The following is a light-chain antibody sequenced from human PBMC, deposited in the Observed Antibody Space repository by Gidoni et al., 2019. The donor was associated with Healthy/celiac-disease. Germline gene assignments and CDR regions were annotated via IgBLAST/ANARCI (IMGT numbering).Light chain of an antibody. CDR3: QQRSNWPS. V-gene: IGKV3-11*01. CDR2: DAS. J-gene: IGKJ1*01. CDR1: QSVSSY. Sequence: EIVFTQSPATLSLSPGERATLSCRASQSVSSYLACYQQKPGQAPRLLTYDASNRATGIPARFSGSGSGTDFTLTISSLEPEDFAVYYCQQRSNWPSFXQXTKVEIK.